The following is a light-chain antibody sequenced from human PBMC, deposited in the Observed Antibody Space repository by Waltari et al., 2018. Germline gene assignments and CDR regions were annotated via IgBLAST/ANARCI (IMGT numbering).Light chain of an antibody. CDR1: PGLGSY. CDR2: ASS. J-gene: IGKJ1*01. Sequence: AIRLTQSPSSSAASTGASVTITCRASPGLGSYLAWYQQKSGRAQKLLLYASSSLDADVPSRFGGSGSWTDFTLTISCLQSEDFASYFCQQYYSYPVTFGQGTRV. CDR3: QQYYSYPVT. V-gene: IGKV1-8*01.